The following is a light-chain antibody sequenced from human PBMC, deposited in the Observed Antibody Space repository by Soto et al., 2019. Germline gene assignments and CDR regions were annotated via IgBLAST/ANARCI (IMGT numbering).Light chain of an antibody. CDR1: SSDVGAYDY. CDR2: EVN. V-gene: IGLV2-14*01. CDR3: SSYASNNILYV. J-gene: IGLJ1*01. Sequence: QSARTQPASVSGSPGQSITISCTGTSSDVGAYDYVSWYQHPPGKAPKLIIYEVNNRPSGVSNRFSGSKSGNTASLTISGIQAEDEADYYCSSYASNNILYVFGTGTKVTVL.